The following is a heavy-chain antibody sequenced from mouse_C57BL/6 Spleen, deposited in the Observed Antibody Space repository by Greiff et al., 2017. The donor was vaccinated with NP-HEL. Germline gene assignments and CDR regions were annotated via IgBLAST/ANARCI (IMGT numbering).Heavy chain of an antibody. Sequence: QVQLQQSGAELARPGASVKLSCKASGYTFTSYGISWVKQRTGQGLEWIGEIYPRSGNTYYNEKFKGKATLTADKSSSTAYMELRSLTSEDSAVYFCARERTVVEETRFDYWGQGTTLTVSS. CDR3: ARERTVVEETRFDY. J-gene: IGHJ2*01. CDR2: IYPRSGNT. D-gene: IGHD1-1*01. CDR1: GYTFTSYG. V-gene: IGHV1-81*01.